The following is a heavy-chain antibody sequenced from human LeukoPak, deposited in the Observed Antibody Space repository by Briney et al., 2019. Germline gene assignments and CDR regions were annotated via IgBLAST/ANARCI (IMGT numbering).Heavy chain of an antibody. CDR2: ISSSSSYI. Sequence: GGSLRLSCAASGFTFSSYSMNWVRQAPGKGLEWVSPISSSSSYIYYADSVKGRFTISRDNAKNSLYLQMNSLRAEDTAVYYCARDPDPLGGMPDGYWGQGTLVTVSS. D-gene: IGHD5-24*01. J-gene: IGHJ4*02. CDR3: ARDPDPLGGMPDGY. V-gene: IGHV3-21*01. CDR1: GFTFSSYS.